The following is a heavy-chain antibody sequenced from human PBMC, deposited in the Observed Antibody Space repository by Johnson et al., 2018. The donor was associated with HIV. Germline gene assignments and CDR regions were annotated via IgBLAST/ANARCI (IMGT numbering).Heavy chain of an antibody. V-gene: IGHV3-30*02. J-gene: IGHJ3*01. CDR1: GFTFRSNG. CDR2: IQYDGSDK. Sequence: QVQLVESGGGVVQPGGSLRLSCAASGFTFRSNGMHWVRQAPGQGLEWVTFIQYDGSDKSYADSVKGRFTVSRDNSKNTLYLQMNSLRGEDTAMYYCAKDGGRWSYSFDVWGQGTMVSVSS. D-gene: IGHD3-16*01. CDR3: AKDGGRWSYSFDV.